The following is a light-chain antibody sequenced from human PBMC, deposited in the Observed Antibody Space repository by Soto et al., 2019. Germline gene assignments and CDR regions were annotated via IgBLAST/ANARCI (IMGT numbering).Light chain of an antibody. CDR1: QSVSSY. V-gene: IGKV3-20*01. CDR2: GAS. J-gene: IGKJ5*01. Sequence: EIVLTQSPATLSLSPGERATLSCRASQSVSSYLAWYQQKPGQAPRLLIYGASSRATGIPDRFSGSGSGTGLTLTISRLEPEDFAVYYCQQYGSSPITFGQGTRLE. CDR3: QQYGSSPIT.